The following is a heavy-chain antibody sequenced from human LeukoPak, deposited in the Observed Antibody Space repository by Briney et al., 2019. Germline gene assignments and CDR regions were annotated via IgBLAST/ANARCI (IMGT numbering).Heavy chain of an antibody. J-gene: IGHJ4*02. CDR1: GGSISSSSYY. CDR3: ARSSILWFGELSTPFDY. Sequence: GTLSLTCTVSGGSISSSSYYWGWIRQPPGKGLEWIGSIYYSGSTYYNPSLKSRVTISVDTSKNQFSLKLSSVTAADTAVYYCARSSILWFGELSTPFDYWGQGTLVTVSS. V-gene: IGHV4-39*07. CDR2: IYYSGST. D-gene: IGHD3-10*01.